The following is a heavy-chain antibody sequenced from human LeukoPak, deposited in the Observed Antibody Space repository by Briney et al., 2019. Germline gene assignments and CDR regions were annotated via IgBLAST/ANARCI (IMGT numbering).Heavy chain of an antibody. D-gene: IGHD5-12*01. CDR3: ARGVRRGYSGYPLAFDY. V-gene: IGHV4-59*01. CDR1: RGSISIYF. CDR2: IYYSGST. Sequence: SGTLSLTRPVSRGSISIYFWSWIRQPPGKGLEWMGYIYYSGSTNYNPSLKSRVTISVDTSKNQFSLKLSSVTAADTAVYYCARGVRRGYSGYPLAFDYWVQGTMVGVSS. J-gene: IGHJ4*02.